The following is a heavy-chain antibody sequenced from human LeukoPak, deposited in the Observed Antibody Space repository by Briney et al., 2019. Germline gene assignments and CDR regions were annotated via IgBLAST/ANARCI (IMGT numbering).Heavy chain of an antibody. V-gene: IGHV3-23*01. D-gene: IGHD2-2*01. Sequence: PGGSLRLSCAASGFTFSTYAMSWVRQAPGKGLEWVSGISTTGGSTNYADFVKGRFTISRDNRKNTVYLQINSLRDEDTAVYYCARICSSTDCLIPDWGQGTLVTVSS. J-gene: IGHJ4*02. CDR2: ISTTGGST. CDR1: GFTFSTYA. CDR3: ARICSSTDCLIPD.